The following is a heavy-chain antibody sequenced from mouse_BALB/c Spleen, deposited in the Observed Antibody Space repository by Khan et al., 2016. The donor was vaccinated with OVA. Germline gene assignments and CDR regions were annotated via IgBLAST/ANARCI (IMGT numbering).Heavy chain of an antibody. CDR1: GYSITSDYA. Sequence: XVQLQESGPGLVKPSQSLSLTCTVTGYSITSDYAWNWIRQFPGNKLEWMGYISYSGRTSYHPSLKSRISLTRDPSKNQFFLQLNSVTTEDTATYYFARAVTITTVVATDFDYWGQGTTLTVSS. CDR2: ISYSGRT. J-gene: IGHJ2*01. CDR3: ARAVTITTVVATDFDY. D-gene: IGHD1-1*01. V-gene: IGHV3-2*02.